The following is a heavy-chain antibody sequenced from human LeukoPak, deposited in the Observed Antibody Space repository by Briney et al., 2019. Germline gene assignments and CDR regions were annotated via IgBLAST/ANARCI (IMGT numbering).Heavy chain of an antibody. J-gene: IGHJ4*02. V-gene: IGHV3-23*01. CDR1: GFTFSSYG. Sequence: GGSLRLSCAASGFTFSSYGMSWVRQAPGKGLEWVSAISGSGGSTYYADSVKGRFTISRDNSKNTLYLQMNRLRAEDTAVYYCAKPSDRLRYFDWLAWGQGTLVTVSS. CDR3: AKPSDRLRYFDWLA. D-gene: IGHD3-9*01. CDR2: ISGSGGST.